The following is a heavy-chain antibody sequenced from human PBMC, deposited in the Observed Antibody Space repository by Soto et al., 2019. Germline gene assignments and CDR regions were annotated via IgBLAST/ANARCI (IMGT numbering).Heavy chain of an antibody. CDR3: AKDRGWGLLPTGGGMDV. CDR1: GFTFDDYA. CDR2: ISWNSGSI. Sequence: EVQLVESGGGLVQPGRSLRLSCAASGFTFDDYAMHWVRQAPGKGLEWVSGISWNSGSIGYADSVKGRFTISRDNAKNSLNLQMNSLRAEDTALYYCAKDRGWGLLPTGGGMDVWGQGTTVTVSS. V-gene: IGHV3-9*01. J-gene: IGHJ6*02. D-gene: IGHD1-26*01.